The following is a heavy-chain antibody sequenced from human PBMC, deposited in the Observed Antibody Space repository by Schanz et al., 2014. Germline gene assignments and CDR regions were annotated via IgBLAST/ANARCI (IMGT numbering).Heavy chain of an antibody. CDR2: IFGGDYT. CDR1: GFTFSHYC. D-gene: IGHD3-10*02. Sequence: EVQLVESGGGLVQPGGSLRLSCVASGFTFSHYCMSWVRQAPGKGLEWVSTIFGGDYTYYADSVKGRFTISRDNSKNTLYLQMSSLRVEDTGVYYCARGVHLALFNYWGQGTLVTVSS. CDR3: ARGVHLALFNY. V-gene: IGHV3-66*01. J-gene: IGHJ4*02.